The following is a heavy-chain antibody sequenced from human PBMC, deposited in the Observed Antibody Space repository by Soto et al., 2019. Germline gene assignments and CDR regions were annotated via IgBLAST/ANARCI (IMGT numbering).Heavy chain of an antibody. V-gene: IGHV3-72*01. Sequence: EVQLVESGGGLVQPGGSLRLSCAASGFTFSDHYMDWVRQAPGKGLEWVGRTRNKANSYTTEYAASVKGRFTISRDDSKNSLYLQMNSLKTEDTAVYYCARGYCSSTSCSHYYYYGMDVWGQGTTVTVSS. J-gene: IGHJ6*02. CDR2: TRNKANSYTT. D-gene: IGHD2-2*01. CDR1: GFTFSDHY. CDR3: ARGYCSSTSCSHYYYYGMDV.